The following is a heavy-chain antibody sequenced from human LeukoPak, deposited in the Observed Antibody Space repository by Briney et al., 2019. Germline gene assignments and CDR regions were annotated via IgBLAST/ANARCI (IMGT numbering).Heavy chain of an antibody. V-gene: IGHV1-2*02. D-gene: IGHD1-7*01. CDR2: INPDSDYT. Sequence: ASVKVSCKASGFSITVNHIHWVRQAPGQGLEWMGFINPDSDYTESTQKFQGRLTMTRDTSSNTVYMGLSGLTSDDTAIYYCVREIWHYAFWGQGTLVTVSS. CDR3: VREIWHYAF. J-gene: IGHJ4*02. CDR1: GFSITVNH.